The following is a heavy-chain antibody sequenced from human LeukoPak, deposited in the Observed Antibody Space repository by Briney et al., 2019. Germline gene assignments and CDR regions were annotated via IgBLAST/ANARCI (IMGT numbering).Heavy chain of an antibody. CDR1: GFTFSAFS. J-gene: IGHJ4*02. D-gene: IGHD3-9*01. Sequence: GGSLRLSCAASGFTFSAFSMNWVRQAPGKGLEWVSAISSSSDIYYADSVKGRFTVSRDNAKNSLDLQMNSLRAEDTAVYYCARWDDLFLIDFWGQGTLVTVSS. CDR2: ISSSSDI. CDR3: ARWDDLFLIDF. V-gene: IGHV3-69-1*01.